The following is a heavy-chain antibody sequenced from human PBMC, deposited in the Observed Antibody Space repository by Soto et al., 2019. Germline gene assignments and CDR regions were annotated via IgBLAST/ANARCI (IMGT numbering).Heavy chain of an antibody. Sequence: QVQLQESGPGLVKPSETLSLTCTVSGGSVSNSYWGWIRQPPGQGLEWVAYVYYSGSTNYNPSLGSRVTISVDKSKDQFSLKMTSVTGADTAVYYCARGRSHEWELLVQYFDYWGQGTLVTFSS. J-gene: IGHJ4*02. V-gene: IGHV4-59*02. CDR3: ARGRSHEWELLVQYFDY. CDR2: VYYSGST. CDR1: GGSVSNSY. D-gene: IGHD1-26*01.